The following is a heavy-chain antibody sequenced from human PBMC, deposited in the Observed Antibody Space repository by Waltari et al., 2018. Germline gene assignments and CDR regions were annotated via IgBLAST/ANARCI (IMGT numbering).Heavy chain of an antibody. V-gene: IGHV4-39*02. CDR1: GGSVSPGTNY. Sequence: QLQLQESGPGLVKPSETLSLTYTVSGGSVSPGTNYWGWTRQPPGKGLEWIGTIYYTGNAYYNPSLKSRTTMSVDTSRNQFSLKLTSVTAADTAVYYCARELAAGGATGYWGQGTLVTVSS. D-gene: IGHD1-26*01. CDR2: IYYTGNA. J-gene: IGHJ4*02. CDR3: ARELAAGGATGY.